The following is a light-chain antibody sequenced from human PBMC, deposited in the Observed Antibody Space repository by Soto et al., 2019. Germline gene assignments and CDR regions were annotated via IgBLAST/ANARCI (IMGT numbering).Light chain of an antibody. Sequence: EIVLTQSPDTLSLSPGERVTLSCRASQNIYINSLAWYQQRPGQAPRLLIYGGATRATAVPDRFSGSGSGTDFALTISRLEPEYFAVYYCQQYGAPPLTFGPGTKVD. V-gene: IGKV3-20*01. J-gene: IGKJ3*01. CDR3: QQYGAPPLT. CDR1: QNIYINS. CDR2: GGA.